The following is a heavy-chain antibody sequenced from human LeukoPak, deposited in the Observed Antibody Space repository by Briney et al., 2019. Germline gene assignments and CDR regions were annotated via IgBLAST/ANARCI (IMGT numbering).Heavy chain of an antibody. V-gene: IGHV1-2*04. D-gene: IGHD5-24*01. CDR1: GYTFTGYY. J-gene: IGHJ3*02. Sequence: ASVNVSCKASGYTFTGYYMHWVRQAPGQGLEWMGWINPNSGGTNYAQKFQGWVTMTRDTSISTAYMELSRLRSDDTAVYYCARAQMATISDAFDIWGQGTMVTVSS. CDR2: INPNSGGT. CDR3: ARAQMATISDAFDI.